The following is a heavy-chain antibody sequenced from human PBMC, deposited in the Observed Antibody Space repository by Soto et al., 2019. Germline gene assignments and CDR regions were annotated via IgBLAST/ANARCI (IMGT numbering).Heavy chain of an antibody. D-gene: IGHD6-13*01. Sequence: GSLKVSWATSGFTFSSYSMNLVLQAPGKGLEWVSSISSSSSYIYYADSVKGRFTISRDNAKNSLYLQMNSLRAEDTAVYYCAPTESSSWSPNWGQGTLVTVSS. CDR2: ISSSSSYI. CDR1: GFTFSSYS. CDR3: APTESSSWSPN. V-gene: IGHV3-21*01. J-gene: IGHJ4*02.